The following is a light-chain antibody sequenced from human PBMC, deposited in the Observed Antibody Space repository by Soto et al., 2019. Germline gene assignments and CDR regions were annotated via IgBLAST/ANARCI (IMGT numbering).Light chain of an antibody. J-gene: IGKJ1*01. CDR2: RTS. CDR1: QSISSN. CDR3: QQYGSSPVWT. V-gene: IGKV3-20*01. Sequence: EIVLTQSPATLSLSPGERATLSCRASQSISSNLAWYQQKPGQAPRLLMFRTSSRATGFPARFSGSGSGTDFTLTISRLEPEDFAVYYCQQYGSSPVWTFGQGTKVDIK.